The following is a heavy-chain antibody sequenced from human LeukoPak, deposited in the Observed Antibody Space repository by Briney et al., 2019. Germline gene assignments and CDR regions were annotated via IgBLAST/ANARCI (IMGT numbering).Heavy chain of an antibody. J-gene: IGHJ6*03. Sequence: SQTLSLTCTVSGGSISSGGYYWSWIRQHPGKGLEWIGYIYYSGSTYYNPSLKSRVTISVDTSKNQFSLKLSFVTAADTAVYYCARGLVEYQLLYYYYYMDVWGKGTTVTVSS. CDR1: GGSISSGGYY. CDR3: ARGLVEYQLLYYYYYMDV. V-gene: IGHV4-31*03. D-gene: IGHD2-2*01. CDR2: IYYSGST.